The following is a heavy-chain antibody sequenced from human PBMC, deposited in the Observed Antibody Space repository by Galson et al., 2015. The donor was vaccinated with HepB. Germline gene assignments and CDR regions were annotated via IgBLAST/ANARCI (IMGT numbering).Heavy chain of an antibody. J-gene: IGHJ4*02. V-gene: IGHV3-23*01. CDR3: AKLTSSGAYRPLDS. D-gene: IGHD1-26*01. Sequence: SLRLSCAASGFTFSSYALSWVRQAPGEGLEWVSSIDFSGGGTYYADSVKGRFTISRDNSKNTLYLQMNSLRAEDTAKYYCAKLTSSGAYRPLDSWGQGTLVTVSS. CDR1: GFTFSSYA. CDR2: IDFSGGGT.